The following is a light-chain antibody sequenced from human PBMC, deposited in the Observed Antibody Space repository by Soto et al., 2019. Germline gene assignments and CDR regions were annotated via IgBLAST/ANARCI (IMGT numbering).Light chain of an antibody. CDR3: QQYGTWIT. Sequence: EIVLTQSPATLSLSPGERVSLSCGASQWFSGKNLAWYQQKPGQPPRLLIYSSSVRVSGVPDRFRGSGSGTDFTLTITRLEPEDFAVYYCQQYGTWITFGQGTRLETK. V-gene: IGKV3-20*01. CDR1: QWFSGKN. J-gene: IGKJ5*01. CDR2: SSS.